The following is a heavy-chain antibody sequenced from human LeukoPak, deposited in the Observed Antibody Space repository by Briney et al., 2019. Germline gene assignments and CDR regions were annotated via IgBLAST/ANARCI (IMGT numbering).Heavy chain of an antibody. V-gene: IGHV1-46*01. D-gene: IGHD1-26*01. CDR2: INPSGGST. CDR1: GYTFTSYY. CDR3: AREGYQWELLRSGWYFDL. J-gene: IGHJ2*01. Sequence: AASVKVSCKASGYTFTSYYMHWVRQAPGQGLEWMGIINPSGGSTSYAQKFQGRVTMTRDTSTSTVYMELSSLRSEDTAVYYCAREGYQWELLRSGWYFDLWGRGTLVTVSS.